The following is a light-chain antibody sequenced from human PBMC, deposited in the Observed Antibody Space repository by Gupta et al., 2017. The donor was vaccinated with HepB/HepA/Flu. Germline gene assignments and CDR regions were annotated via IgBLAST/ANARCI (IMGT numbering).Light chain of an antibody. Sequence: SALTQPRSVSGAPGPSVTISFTGSTSDVGAYDYVSWYPQHPGKAPKLIIYEVSQRPAGVPGRFSGSKYGNTASLTISVLQAEDASDYYCCSYAGSNTWVFGGGTKLTVL. CDR3: CSYAGSNTWV. J-gene: IGLJ3*02. CDR1: TSDVGAYDY. V-gene: IGLV2-11*01. CDR2: EVS.